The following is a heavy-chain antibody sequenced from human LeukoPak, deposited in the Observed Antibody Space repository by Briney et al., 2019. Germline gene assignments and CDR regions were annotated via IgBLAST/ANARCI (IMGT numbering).Heavy chain of an antibody. V-gene: IGHV4-59*13. CDR2: ISYSGST. CDR1: GDSIRSYY. CDR3: ARAVYGDYDRYFDY. D-gene: IGHD4-17*01. Sequence: SETLSLTCTVSGDSIRSYYWSWIRQPPGKGLEWIGYISYSGSTNYNPSLESRVTISVDTSKNQFSLKLSSVTAADTAVYYCARAVYGDYDRYFDYWGQGTLVTVSS. J-gene: IGHJ4*02.